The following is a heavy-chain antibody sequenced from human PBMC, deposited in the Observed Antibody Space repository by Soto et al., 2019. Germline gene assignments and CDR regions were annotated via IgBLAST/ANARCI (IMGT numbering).Heavy chain of an antibody. CDR1: GDSVSSNSVA. J-gene: IGHJ6*02. V-gene: IGHV6-1*01. CDR2: TFYRSQWYN. D-gene: IGHD3-10*02. CDR3: AREILSSVSVRGFPPRPFLHCGMDV. Sequence: PSQTLSLTCDISGDSVSSNSVAWNWIRLSPSRGLEWLGRTFYRSQWYNNYAESVKSRIIVNPDTSKNQFSLQLNSVTPDDSAVYYCAREILSSVSVRGFPPRPFLHCGMDVWGQGTTVTVSS.